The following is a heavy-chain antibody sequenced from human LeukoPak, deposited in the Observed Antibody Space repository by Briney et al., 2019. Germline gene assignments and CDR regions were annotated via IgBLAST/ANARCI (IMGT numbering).Heavy chain of an antibody. J-gene: IGHJ5*02. D-gene: IGHD7-27*01. Sequence: SETLSLTCAVYGGSFSGYYWAWIRQPPGKGLKWIGEINHSGSTTYNPSLKSRVTISVDTSKNQFSLKLSSVTAADTAIYYCATVALTGWTFDPWGQGTLVTVSS. CDR3: ATVALTGWTFDP. CDR1: GGSFSGYY. V-gene: IGHV4-34*01. CDR2: INHSGST.